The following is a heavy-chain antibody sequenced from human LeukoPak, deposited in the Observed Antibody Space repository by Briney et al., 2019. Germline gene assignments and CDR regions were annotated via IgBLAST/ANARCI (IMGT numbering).Heavy chain of an antibody. Sequence: GGSLRLSCAASGFTFSSYGMHWVRQAPGKGLEWVAVIWYDGSNKYYADSVKGRLTISRDNSKNTLYLQMNSLRAEDTAVYYCARDENGDFTWTRWGQGTLVTVSS. CDR1: GFTFSSYG. V-gene: IGHV3-33*01. D-gene: IGHD2-21*02. CDR2: IWYDGSNK. J-gene: IGHJ4*02. CDR3: ARDENGDFTWTR.